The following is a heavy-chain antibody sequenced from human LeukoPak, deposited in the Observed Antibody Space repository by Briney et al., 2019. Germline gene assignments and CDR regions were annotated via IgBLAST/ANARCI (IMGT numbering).Heavy chain of an antibody. CDR2: ISSSSSYI. D-gene: IGHD6-19*01. CDR1: GFTFSSYS. Sequence: PGGSLRLSCAASGFTFSSYSMNWVRQAPGKGLEWVSSISSSSSYIYYADSVKGRFTISRDNAKNSLYLQMNSLRAEDTAVYYCARDRRRAVAGIPEPTSFDPWGQGTLVTVSS. V-gene: IGHV3-21*01. J-gene: IGHJ5*02. CDR3: ARDRRRAVAGIPEPTSFDP.